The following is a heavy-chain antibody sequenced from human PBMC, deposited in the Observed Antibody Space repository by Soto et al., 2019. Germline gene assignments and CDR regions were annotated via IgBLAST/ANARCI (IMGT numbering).Heavy chain of an antibody. D-gene: IGHD3-3*01. CDR2: IYYSGST. CDR1: GGSVSSGSYY. V-gene: IGHV4-61*01. Sequence: SETLSLTCTVSGGSVSSGSYYWSWIRQPPGKGLEWIGYIYYSGSTNYNPSLKSRVTISVDTSKNQFSLKLSSVTDADTAVYYCARDYDFWSGYYTGRSWFDPWGQGTLVTVSS. J-gene: IGHJ5*02. CDR3: ARDYDFWSGYYTGRSWFDP.